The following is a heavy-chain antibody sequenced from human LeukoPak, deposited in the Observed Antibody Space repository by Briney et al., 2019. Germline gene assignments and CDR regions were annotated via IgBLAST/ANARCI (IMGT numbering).Heavy chain of an antibody. J-gene: IGHJ4*02. CDR1: GGSISSGGYY. CDR3: ARDGVAAAGLFDY. V-gene: IGHV4-30-2*01. Sequence: PSETLSLTCTVSGGSISSGGYYWSWIRQPPGKGLEWIGYIYHSGSTYYNPSLKSRVTISVDRSKNQFSLKLSSVTAADTAVYYCARDGVAAAGLFDYWGQGTLVTVSS. D-gene: IGHD6-13*01. CDR2: IYHSGST.